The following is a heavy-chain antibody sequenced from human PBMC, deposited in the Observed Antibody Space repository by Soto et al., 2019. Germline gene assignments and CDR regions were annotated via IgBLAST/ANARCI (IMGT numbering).Heavy chain of an antibody. CDR3: AKDKGIRFLEWLLYY. J-gene: IGHJ4*02. Sequence: PGGSLRLSCAASGFTFDDYTMHWVRQAPGKGLEWVSLISWDGGSTYYAGSVKGRFTISRDNSKNSLYLQMNSLRTEDTALYYCAKDKGIRFLEWLLYYWGQGTLVTVSS. V-gene: IGHV3-43*01. CDR1: GFTFDDYT. D-gene: IGHD3-3*01. CDR2: ISWDGGST.